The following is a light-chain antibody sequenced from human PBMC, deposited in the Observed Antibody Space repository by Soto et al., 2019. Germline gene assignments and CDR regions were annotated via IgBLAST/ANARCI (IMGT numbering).Light chain of an antibody. V-gene: IGLV2-23*02. Sequence: QSALTQPASVSGSPGRSITISCTGTSSDVGTYNLVSWYQQHPGKAPKLLISEDNKRPSGVSNRFSGSKSGNTASLSISGLQAEDEADYYCCSYATVNTFVFGTGTKVTVL. CDR3: CSYATVNTFV. CDR2: EDN. CDR1: SSDVGTYNL. J-gene: IGLJ1*01.